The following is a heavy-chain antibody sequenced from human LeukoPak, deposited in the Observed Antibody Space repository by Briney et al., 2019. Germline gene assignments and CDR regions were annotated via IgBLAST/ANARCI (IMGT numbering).Heavy chain of an antibody. V-gene: IGHV4-39*01. J-gene: IGHJ5*02. CDR2: IYYSGST. CDR1: GGSISSSSYC. CDR3: AKVILTPQTPYNWFDP. Sequence: PSETLSLTCTVSGGSISSSSYCWGWIRQPPGKGLEWIGTIYYSGSTYYNPSLKSRVTISVDTSKNQFSLKLSSVTAADTAVYYCAKVILTPQTPYNWFDPWGQGTLVTVSS. D-gene: IGHD3-10*01.